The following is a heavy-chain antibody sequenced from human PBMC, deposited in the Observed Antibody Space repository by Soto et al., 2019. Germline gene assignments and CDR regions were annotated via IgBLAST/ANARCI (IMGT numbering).Heavy chain of an antibody. CDR3: ARENIAVAGSHYYYYGMDV. CDR2: IIPIFGTA. Sequence: QVQLVQSGAEVKKPGSSVKVSCKASGGTFSSYAISWVRQAPGQGLEWMGGIIPIFGTANYAQKFQGRVTITADESTITAYMEQSSLRSEDTAVYYCARENIAVAGSHYYYYGMDVWGQGTTVTVSS. CDR1: GGTFSSYA. J-gene: IGHJ6*02. V-gene: IGHV1-69*01. D-gene: IGHD6-19*01.